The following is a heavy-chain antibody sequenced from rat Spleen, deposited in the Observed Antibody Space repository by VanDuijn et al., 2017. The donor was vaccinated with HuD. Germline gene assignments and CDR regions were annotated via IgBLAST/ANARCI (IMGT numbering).Heavy chain of an antibody. D-gene: IGHD4-6*01. CDR3: ARRAWANFDY. V-gene: IGHV2S8*01. CDR1: GFSLTSNG. Sequence: QVQLKESGPGLVQPSQTLSLTCTVSGFSLTSNGVSWVRQPPGKGLEWIAAISSGGSTYYNSALKSRLSISRDTSKSQVFLKMNSLQTEDTAMYFCARRAWANFDYWGQGVMVTVSS. CDR2: ISSGGST. J-gene: IGHJ2*01.